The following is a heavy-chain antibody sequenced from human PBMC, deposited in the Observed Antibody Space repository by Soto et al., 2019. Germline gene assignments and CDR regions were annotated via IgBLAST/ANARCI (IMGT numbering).Heavy chain of an antibody. CDR1: GDSISSSSW. D-gene: IGHD6-13*01. J-gene: IGHJ6*02. CDR2: IYHTGIT. CDR3: ARYSASALYYYFGMDV. V-gene: IGHV4-4*02. Sequence: SETLSLTCAVSGDSISSSSWWTWVRQPPGKGLEWIGDIYHTGITNYNPSLKSRVTILVDKSKNQFSLKLTSVTAADTAVYYCARYSASALYYYFGMDVWGQGTTV.